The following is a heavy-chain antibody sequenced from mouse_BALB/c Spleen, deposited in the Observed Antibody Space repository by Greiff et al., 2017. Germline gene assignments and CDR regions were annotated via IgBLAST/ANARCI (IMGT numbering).Heavy chain of an antibody. CDR1: GYAFSSYW. CDR3: ARDSAGDFEY. D-gene: IGHD3-2*01. CDR2: IYPGDGDT. J-gene: IGHJ2*01. Sequence: QVQLKESGAELVRPGSSVKISCKASGYAFSSYWMNWVKQRPGQGLEWIGQIYPGDGDTNYNGKCKGKATLTADKSSSTAYMQLSSLTSEDSAVYYCARDSAGDFEYWGEGATLTVSS. V-gene: IGHV1-80*01.